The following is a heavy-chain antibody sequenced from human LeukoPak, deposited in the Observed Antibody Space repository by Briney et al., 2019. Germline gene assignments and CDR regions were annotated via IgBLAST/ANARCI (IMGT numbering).Heavy chain of an antibody. CDR3: EAYCGGDCYPRGLDY. D-gene: IGHD2-21*02. V-gene: IGHV3-30*02. J-gene: IGHJ4*02. Sequence: PGGSLRLSCAASGSTFSSYAMSWVRQAPGKGLEWVAFIRYDGNNKYHADSVKGRFTISRDNSKNTLYLQMNSLRTEDTAVYYCEAYCGGDCYPRGLDYWGQGILVTVSS. CDR2: IRYDGNNK. CDR1: GSTFSSYA.